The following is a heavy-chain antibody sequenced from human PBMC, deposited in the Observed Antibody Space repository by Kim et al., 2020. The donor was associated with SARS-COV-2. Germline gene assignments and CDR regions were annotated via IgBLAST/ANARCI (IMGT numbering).Heavy chain of an antibody. V-gene: IGHV4-59*01. CDR2: IYFTGST. CDR1: GGSISSYY. CDR3: ARGDTFFDY. Sequence: SETLSLTCSVSGGSISSYYWSWIRQPPGKGLESIGHIYFTGSTIYNRSLKSRVTISVDTSENQLSLKLGSVTAADTAVYYCARGDTFFDYWGQGTLLTVSS. J-gene: IGHJ4*02.